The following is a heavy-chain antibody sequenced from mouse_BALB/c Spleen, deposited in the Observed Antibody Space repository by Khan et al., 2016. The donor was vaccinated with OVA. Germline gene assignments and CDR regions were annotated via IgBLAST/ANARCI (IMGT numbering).Heavy chain of an antibody. CDR1: GYSITSDYA. J-gene: IGHJ4*01. CDR2: ISYSGST. CDR3: ASELGRYYALDY. Sequence: EVQLQESGPGLVKPSQSLSLTCTVTGYSITSDYARNWIRQFPGNKLEWMGYISYSGSTTYNPSLKSRISITRDTSKNQSFLQLKSVTSEDTATYYCASELGRYYALDYWGQGTSVTVSS. D-gene: IGHD4-1*01. V-gene: IGHV3-2*02.